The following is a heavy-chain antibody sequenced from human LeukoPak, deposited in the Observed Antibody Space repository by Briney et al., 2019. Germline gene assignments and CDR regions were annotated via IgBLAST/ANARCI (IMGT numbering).Heavy chain of an antibody. CDR1: GFTFSSYD. J-gene: IGHJ4*02. V-gene: IGHV3-48*02. CDR3: ARGKIGYYYGDYDGY. Sequence: PGGSLRLSCAASGFTFSSYDMNWVRQAPGKGLEGVSYISTMSSTKYYADSVKGRFTISRDNAKNSLYLQMNSLRDEDTAVYYCARGKIGYYYGDYDGYWGQGTLVTVSS. CDR2: ISTMSSTK. D-gene: IGHD4-17*01.